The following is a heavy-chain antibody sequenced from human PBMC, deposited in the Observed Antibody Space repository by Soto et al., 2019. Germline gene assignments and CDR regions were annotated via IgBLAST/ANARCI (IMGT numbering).Heavy chain of an antibody. J-gene: IGHJ4*02. Sequence: SETLSLTCAVYGGSFSGYYWSWIRQPPGKGLEWIGEINHSGSTNYNPSLKSRVTISVDTSKNQFSLKLSSVTAADTAVYYCARGRGGSGSTPSAQFDYWGQGTLVTVSS. V-gene: IGHV4-34*01. CDR3: ARGRGGSGSTPSAQFDY. CDR2: INHSGST. D-gene: IGHD3-10*01. CDR1: GGSFSGYY.